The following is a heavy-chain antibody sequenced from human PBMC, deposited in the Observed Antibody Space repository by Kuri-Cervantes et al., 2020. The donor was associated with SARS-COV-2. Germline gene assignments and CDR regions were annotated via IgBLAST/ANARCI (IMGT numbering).Heavy chain of an antibody. J-gene: IGHJ3*02. CDR1: GFTFSSCW. Sequence: GESLKISCAASGFTFSSCWMHWVRQAPGKGLVWVSRINSDGSSTSYADSVKGRFTISRDNAKNTLYLQMNSLRAEDTAVYYCARDPDSSGWYAGDAVDIWGQGTMVTVSS. CDR2: INSDGSST. V-gene: IGHV3-74*01. CDR3: ARDPDSSGWYAGDAVDI. D-gene: IGHD6-19*01.